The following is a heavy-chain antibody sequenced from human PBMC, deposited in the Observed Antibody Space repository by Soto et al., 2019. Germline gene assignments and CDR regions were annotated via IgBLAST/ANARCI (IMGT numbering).Heavy chain of an antibody. CDR2: IIPNNGGT. CDR3: ARGTFDSSGNYFAGWFDP. J-gene: IGHJ5*02. D-gene: IGHD3-22*01. Sequence: QVQLEQSGAEVKKPGASVKVSCKASGYSFTDYYIHWVRQAPGQGLEWMGWIIPNNGGTKHAQKFQDRVTMTRDTSITTAYMELSRLRSDDTAVYYCARGTFDSSGNYFAGWFDPWGQGTLVTVSS. CDR1: GYSFTDYY. V-gene: IGHV1-2*02.